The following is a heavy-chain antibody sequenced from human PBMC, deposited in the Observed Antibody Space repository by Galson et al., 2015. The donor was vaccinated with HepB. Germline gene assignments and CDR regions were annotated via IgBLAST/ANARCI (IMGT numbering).Heavy chain of an antibody. CDR1: GYTLTELS. J-gene: IGHJ5*02. D-gene: IGHD2-21*02. V-gene: IGHV1-24*01. Sequence: SVKVSCKVSGYTLTELSMHWVRQAPGEGLEWMGGFDPEDGETIYAQKFQGRVTMTEDTSTDTAYMELSSLRSEDTAVYYCATDRTAGNWFDPWGQGTLVTVSS. CDR3: ATDRTAGNWFDP. CDR2: FDPEDGET.